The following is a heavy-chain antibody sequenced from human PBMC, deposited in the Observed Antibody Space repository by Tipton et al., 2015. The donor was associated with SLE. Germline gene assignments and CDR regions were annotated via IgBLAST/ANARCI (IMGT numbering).Heavy chain of an antibody. CDR2: IYYSGST. D-gene: IGHD6-6*01. CDR3: ARVSDSSSHFFDY. J-gene: IGHJ4*02. V-gene: IGHV4-59*01. CDR1: GGSISSYY. Sequence: GLVKPSETLSLTCTISGGSISSYYWSWIRQPPGKGLEWIGYIYYSGSTNYNPSLKSRVTISMDTSKNHFSLKLSSVTAADTAVYYCARVSDSSSHFFDYWGQGTLVTVSS.